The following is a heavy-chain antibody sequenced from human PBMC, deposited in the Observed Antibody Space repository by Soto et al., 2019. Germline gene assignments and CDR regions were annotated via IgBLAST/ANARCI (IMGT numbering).Heavy chain of an antibody. V-gene: IGHV3-23*01. CDR1: GFSFSTYE. CDR3: ATDSPKTGFDY. J-gene: IGHJ4*02. Sequence: GGSLRLSCDASGFSFSTYEMTWARQAPGKGLEWVSCINPSSDTTHYADSVKGRFTISRDNSKNTLYLQMNSLRAEDTAVYYCATDSPKTGFDYWGQGTLVTVSS. CDR2: INPSSDTT.